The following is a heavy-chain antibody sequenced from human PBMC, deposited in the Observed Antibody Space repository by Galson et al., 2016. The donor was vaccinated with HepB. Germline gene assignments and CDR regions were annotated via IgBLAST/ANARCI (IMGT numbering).Heavy chain of an antibody. Sequence: SLRLSCAASGFIFRSYGMHWVRQAPGKGLEWVAVIRYDGSNKYYADSVKGRFTISRDNSKNTLYLQMDSLRAEDTAVYYCARGVTIFGVVTNPSDVWGQGTTVTVSP. J-gene: IGHJ6*01. CDR3: ARGVTIFGVVTNPSDV. CDR1: GFIFRSYG. V-gene: IGHV3-33*01. D-gene: IGHD3-3*01. CDR2: IRYDGSNK.